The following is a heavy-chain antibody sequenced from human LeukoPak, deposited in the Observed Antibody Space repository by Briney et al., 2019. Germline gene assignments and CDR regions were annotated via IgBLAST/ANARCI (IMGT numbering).Heavy chain of an antibody. Sequence: ASVKVSCKASGGTFSSYAISWVRQAPGQGLEWMGGIIPIFGTANYAQKFQGRVTITADKSTSTAYMELSSLRSEDTAVYYCAREAAAGPNFDYWGQGTLVTVSS. D-gene: IGHD6-13*01. CDR1: GGTFSSYA. CDR3: AREAAAGPNFDY. CDR2: IIPIFGTA. J-gene: IGHJ4*02. V-gene: IGHV1-69*06.